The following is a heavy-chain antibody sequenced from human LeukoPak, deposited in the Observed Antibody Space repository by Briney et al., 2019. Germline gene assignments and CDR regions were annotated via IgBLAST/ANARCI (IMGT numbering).Heavy chain of an antibody. J-gene: IGHJ3*02. CDR1: GFTFSSYG. CDR2: ISYDGSNK. Sequence: HPGRFLRLSCAASGFTFSSYGMHWVRQAPGKGLEWVAVISYDGSNKFYADSVKGRFTISRDNSKNTLYLQMNSLRAEDTAVYYCAKNYYDSRVGPEGPWTSYAFDIWGQGTMVTVSS. D-gene: IGHD3-22*01. V-gene: IGHV3-30*18. CDR3: AKNYYDSRVGPEGPWTSYAFDI.